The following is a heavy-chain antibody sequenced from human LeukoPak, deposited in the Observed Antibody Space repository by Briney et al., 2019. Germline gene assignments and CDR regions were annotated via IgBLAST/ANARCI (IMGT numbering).Heavy chain of an antibody. Sequence: SETLSLTCTVSGGSISTYYWNWIREPPGKGLVWIGYIYYTGSTNYNPSLKSRVTTSVDTSKNQFSLKLSSVTAADTAVYYCARAAAYSYASRSGAFDIWGQGTMVTVSS. J-gene: IGHJ3*02. D-gene: IGHD5-18*01. CDR3: ARAAAYSYASRSGAFDI. CDR2: IYYTGST. CDR1: GGSISTYY. V-gene: IGHV4-59*01.